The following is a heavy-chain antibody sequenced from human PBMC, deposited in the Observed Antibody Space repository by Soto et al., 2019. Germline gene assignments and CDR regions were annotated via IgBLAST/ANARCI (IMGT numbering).Heavy chain of an antibody. J-gene: IGHJ5*01. CDR1: GGSFSGYY. Sequence: SETLSLTCAVYGGSFSGYYWSWIRQPPGKGLEWIGEINHSGSTNYNPSLKSRVTISVDTSKNQFSLKLSSVTAADTAVYYCAKGTTTEKVDSWGHGILVTVSS. D-gene: IGHD1-1*01. CDR3: AKGTTTEKVDS. CDR2: INHSGST. V-gene: IGHV4-34*01.